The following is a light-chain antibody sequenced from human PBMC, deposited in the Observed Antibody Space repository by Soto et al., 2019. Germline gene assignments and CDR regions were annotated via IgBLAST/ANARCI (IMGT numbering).Light chain of an antibody. CDR1: SSDVGAYNF. CDR2: EVS. V-gene: IGLV2-14*01. Sequence: QSVLTQPASVSGSPGQSITISCTGTSSDVGAYNFVSWYQHHPGTAPKLMIYEVSNRPSGASNRFSGSKSGNTASLTISGLQTEDEADYYCSSHRSDITVVFGGGTKLTVL. CDR3: SSHRSDITVV. J-gene: IGLJ2*01.